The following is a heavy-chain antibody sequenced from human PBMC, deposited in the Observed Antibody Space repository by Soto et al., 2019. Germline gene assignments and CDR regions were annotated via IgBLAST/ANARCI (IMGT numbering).Heavy chain of an antibody. D-gene: IGHD2-15*01. CDR1: WYTFNAYW. J-gene: IGHJ4*02. V-gene: IGHV5-51*01. Sequence: GGSLKTSFRGLWYTFNAYWIGWGRQMPGEGPGGMGVIFPGDIDTRCSPSFEGHVTNSADKSSSNAYKQWNNLKASDSAMYYCARLDYIVTAVNVPTGPFDTWGQGTPVTVSS. CDR3: ARLDYIVTAVNVPTGPFDT. CDR2: IFPGDIDT.